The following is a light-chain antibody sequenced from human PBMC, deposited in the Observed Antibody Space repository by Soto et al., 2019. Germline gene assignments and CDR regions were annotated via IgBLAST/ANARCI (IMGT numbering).Light chain of an antibody. Sequence: DIQLTQSPSFLSASVGDRVTITFRASQDISNFLAWYQQKPGKAPKLLIYAASTLQSGVPSRFSGSGSGREFTLTISSLQPEDFATYHCQQLNSYPIATFGGGTKVDIK. V-gene: IGKV1-9*01. CDR3: QQLNSYPIAT. J-gene: IGKJ4*01. CDR2: AAS. CDR1: QDISNF.